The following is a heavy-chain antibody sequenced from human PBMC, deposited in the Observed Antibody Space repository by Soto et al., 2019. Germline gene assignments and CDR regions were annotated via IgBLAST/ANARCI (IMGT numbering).Heavy chain of an antibody. V-gene: IGHV3-53*01. CDR2: IYRSGPT. Sequence: PGGSLRLSCAASGIIVGNNYMSWVRQAPGKGLEWVAVIYRSGPTYYVDSVKGRFTISRDNSKNTVYLQMNSLRVDDTAMYYCTRGGPNWFDPWGQGTLVTVSS. J-gene: IGHJ5*02. CDR1: GIIVGNNY. CDR3: TRGGPNWFDP.